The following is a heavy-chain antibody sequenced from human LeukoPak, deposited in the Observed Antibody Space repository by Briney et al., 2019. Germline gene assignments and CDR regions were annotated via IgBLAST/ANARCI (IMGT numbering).Heavy chain of an antibody. CDR1: GGTFSSYA. CDR3: ARVYSGSYHFDY. V-gene: IGHV1-69*01. D-gene: IGHD1-26*01. Sequence: GASVKVSCKASGGTFSSYAISWVRQAPGQGLEWMGGIIPIFGTANYAQKFQGRVTITADESTSTAYMELSSLRSEDTAVYYCARVYSGSYHFDYWGQGTLVTVSS. CDR2: IIPIFGTA. J-gene: IGHJ4*02.